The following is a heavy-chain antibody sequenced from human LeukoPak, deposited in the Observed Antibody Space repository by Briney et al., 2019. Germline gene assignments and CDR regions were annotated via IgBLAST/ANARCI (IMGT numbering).Heavy chain of an antibody. CDR2: ISGSGGST. D-gene: IGHD2-2*01. Sequence: QPGGSLRLSCVASGFTFSSYAMSWVRQAPGKGLEWVSGISGSGGSTYDANSVKGRFTISRDNSKNTLYLQMNSLRAEDTAVYYCAKSKTPYCSSANCLMFDYWGQGALVTVSS. CDR3: AKSKTPYCSSANCLMFDY. V-gene: IGHV3-23*01. J-gene: IGHJ4*02. CDR1: GFTFSSYA.